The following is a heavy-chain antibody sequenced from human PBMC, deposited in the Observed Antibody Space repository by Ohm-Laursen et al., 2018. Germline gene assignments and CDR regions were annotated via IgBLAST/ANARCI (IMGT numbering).Heavy chain of an antibody. J-gene: IGHJ4*02. CDR3: ATQPPVEGTVTEY. V-gene: IGHV1-24*01. Sequence: SVKVSCNVSGYTLTELSMHWVRQAPGKGLEWMGGFDPEDGETIYAQKFQGRVTMTEDTSTDTAYMELSSLRSEDTAVYYCATQPPVEGTVTEYWGQGTLVTVSS. CDR2: FDPEDGET. CDR1: GYTLTELS. D-gene: IGHD4-17*01.